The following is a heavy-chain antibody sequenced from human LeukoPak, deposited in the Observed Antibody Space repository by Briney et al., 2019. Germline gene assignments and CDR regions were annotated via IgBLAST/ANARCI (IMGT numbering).Heavy chain of an antibody. CDR2: IKQDGSEK. CDR3: AREAPVVPAGTSYYGMDV. Sequence: GGSLRLSCAASGFTFSNYWMSWVRRTPGKGLEWVANIKQDGSEKYYVDSVKGRFTISRDNAKTSLYLQMNSLRAEDTAVYYCAREAPVVPAGTSYYGMDVWGQGTTVTVSS. V-gene: IGHV3-7*05. D-gene: IGHD2-2*01. J-gene: IGHJ6*02. CDR1: GFTFSNYW.